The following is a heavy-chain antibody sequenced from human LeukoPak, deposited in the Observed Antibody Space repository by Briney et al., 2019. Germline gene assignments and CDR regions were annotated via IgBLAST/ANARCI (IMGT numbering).Heavy chain of an antibody. J-gene: IGHJ5*02. CDR1: GDSVSSDSAA. CDR3: ADMGSA. CDR2: TYYRSKWHS. Sequence: SQTLSLTCAISGDSVSSDSAAWHWIRQSPSRGLEWLGRTYYRSKWHSEYAVSVKGRITINPDTSKNQFSLQLNSVTPEDTAVYYCADMGSAWGQGTLVTVSS. V-gene: IGHV6-1*01. D-gene: IGHD3-9*01.